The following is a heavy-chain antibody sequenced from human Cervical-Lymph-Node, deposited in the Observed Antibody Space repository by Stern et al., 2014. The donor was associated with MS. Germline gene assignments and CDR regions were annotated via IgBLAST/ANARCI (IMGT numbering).Heavy chain of an antibody. V-gene: IGHV5-51*01. J-gene: IGHJ4*02. D-gene: IGHD3-3*01. CDR3: ARGSGRDFFDY. Sequence: EVQLVESGAEVKKPGEFLKISCKGSGYSFSNYWIGWVRQMAGKGLEWMGIIYPGASEARYSPSFQGQVTISADKSISTAYLQWSSLKASDTAMYYCARGSGRDFFDYWGQGTLVTVSS. CDR2: IYPGASEA. CDR1: GYSFSNYW.